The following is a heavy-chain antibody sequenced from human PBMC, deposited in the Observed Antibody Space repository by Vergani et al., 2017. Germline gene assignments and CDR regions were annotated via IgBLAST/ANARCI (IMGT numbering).Heavy chain of an antibody. CDR1: GGSISSGSYY. J-gene: IGHJ5*02. Sequence: QVQLQESGPGLVKPSQTLSLTCTVSGGSISSGSYYWSWIRQPAGKGLEWIGRIYTSGSTNYNPSLKSRVTISVDTSKNQFSRKLSSVTAADTAVYYCASDFLYSSSWYVFDPWGQGTLVTVSS. V-gene: IGHV4-61*02. D-gene: IGHD6-13*01. CDR3: ASDFLYSSSWYVFDP. CDR2: IYTSGST.